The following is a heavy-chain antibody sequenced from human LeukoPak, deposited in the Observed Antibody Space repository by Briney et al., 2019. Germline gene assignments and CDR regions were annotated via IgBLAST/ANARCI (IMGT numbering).Heavy chain of an antibody. V-gene: IGHV1-2*02. CDR1: GYTFTRYY. D-gene: IGHD6-13*01. CDR2: INPNSGGT. Sequence: ASVKVSCKASGYTFTRYYMHWVRQAPGQGLEWMGWINPNSGGTNYAQKFQGRVTMTRDTSISTAYMELSRLRSDDTAVYYCEREQNGLAAAYDYWGQGTLVTVSS. CDR3: EREQNGLAAAYDY. J-gene: IGHJ4*02.